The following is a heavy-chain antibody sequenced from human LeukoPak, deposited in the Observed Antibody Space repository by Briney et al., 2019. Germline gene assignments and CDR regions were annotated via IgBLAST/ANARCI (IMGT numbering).Heavy chain of an antibody. Sequence: GGSVRLSCAASGFTFSSYEMNWVRQAPGKGLEWVSYISSSGSTIYYADSVKGRFTISRDNAKNSLYLQMNSLRAEDTAVYYCARGPGGDYTHAFDIWGQGTMVTVSS. D-gene: IGHD2-21*02. CDR1: GFTFSSYE. J-gene: IGHJ3*02. CDR3: ARGPGGDYTHAFDI. CDR2: ISSSGSTI. V-gene: IGHV3-48*03.